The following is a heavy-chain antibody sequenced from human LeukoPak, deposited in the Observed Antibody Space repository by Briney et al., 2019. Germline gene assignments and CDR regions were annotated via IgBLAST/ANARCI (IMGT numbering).Heavy chain of an antibody. CDR2: IYYSGST. Sequence: PSETLSLTCTVSGGSISSYYWSWIRQPPGKGLEWIGYIYYSGSTNYNPSLKSRVTISVDTSKNQFSLKLSSVTAADTAVYYCARDLAIAAAGTNSYYYYYGMDVWGQGTTVTVSS. V-gene: IGHV4-59*12. J-gene: IGHJ6*02. D-gene: IGHD6-13*01. CDR3: ARDLAIAAAGTNSYYYYYGMDV. CDR1: GGSISSYY.